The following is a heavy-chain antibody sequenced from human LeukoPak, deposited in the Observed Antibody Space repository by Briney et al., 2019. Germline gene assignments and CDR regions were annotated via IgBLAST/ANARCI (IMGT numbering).Heavy chain of an antibody. Sequence: GSLRLSCGASGFTFTSYAMSWIRQPPGKGLEWIGYIYYSGSTNYNPSLKSRVTISVDTSKNQFSLKLSSVTAADTAVYYCARETYYYDSSGYYRGTGFDYWGQGTLVTVSS. CDR2: IYYSGST. D-gene: IGHD3-22*01. J-gene: IGHJ4*02. CDR1: GFTFTSYA. V-gene: IGHV4-59*01. CDR3: ARETYYYDSSGYYRGTGFDY.